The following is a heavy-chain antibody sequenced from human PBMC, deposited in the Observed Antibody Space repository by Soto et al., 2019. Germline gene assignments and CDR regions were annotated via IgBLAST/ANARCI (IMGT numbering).Heavy chain of an antibody. V-gene: IGHV4-30-2*01. D-gene: IGHD2-2*02. CDR3: ARAFLRMRCTSSTSCYTGGNWFDP. Sequence: LSLTCAVSGGSISSGGYSWSWIRQPPGKGLEWIGYIYHSGSTYYNPSLKSRVTISVDRSKNQFSLKLSSVTAADTAVYYCARAFLRMRCTSSTSCYTGGNWFDPWGQGTLVTVSS. CDR1: GGSISSGGYS. J-gene: IGHJ5*02. CDR2: IYHSGST.